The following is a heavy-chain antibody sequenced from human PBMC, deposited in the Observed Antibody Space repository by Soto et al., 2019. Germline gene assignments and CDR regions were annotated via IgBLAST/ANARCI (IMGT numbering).Heavy chain of an antibody. D-gene: IGHD6-13*01. J-gene: IGHJ6*02. CDR2: IIPIFGTA. V-gene: IGHV1-69*01. CDR3: AGGAIAAADPDYYYYGIDV. CDR1: GGTFSSYA. Sequence: QVQLVQSGAEVKKPGSSVKVSCKASGGTFSSYAISWVRQAPGQGLEWMGGIIPIFGTANYAQKFQGRVTITADESTSTAYMELSSLRSEDTAVYYCAGGAIAAADPDYYYYGIDVWGQGTTVTVSS.